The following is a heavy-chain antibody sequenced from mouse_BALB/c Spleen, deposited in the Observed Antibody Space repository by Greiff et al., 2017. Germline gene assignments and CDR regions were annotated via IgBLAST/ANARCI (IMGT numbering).Heavy chain of an antibody. J-gene: IGHJ3*01. CDR1: GYSITSGYY. CDR2: ISYDGSN. Sequence: EVQLQESGPGLVKPSQSLSLTCSVTGYSITSGYYWNWIRQFPGNKLEWMGYISYDGSNNYNPSLKNRISITRDTSKNQFFLKLNSVTTEDTATYDCARDDWDVGFAYWGQGTLVTVSA. V-gene: IGHV3-6*02. CDR3: ARDDWDVGFAY. D-gene: IGHD4-1*01.